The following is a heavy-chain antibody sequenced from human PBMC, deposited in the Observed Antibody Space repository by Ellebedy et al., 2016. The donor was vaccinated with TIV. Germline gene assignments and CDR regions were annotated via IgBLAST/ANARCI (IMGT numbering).Heavy chain of an antibody. D-gene: IGHD1-14*01. Sequence: GSLRLSXTVSGGSFSSYYWSWIRQAAGKGLEWIGRSFMGGSTTYNPSLKNRVTMSADASTTQLSLSLSSVTAADTAVYFCARLRQSRDRSHWYFDLWGRGTLVTVSS. V-gene: IGHV4-4*07. CDR1: GGSFSSYY. CDR2: SFMGGST. J-gene: IGHJ2*01. CDR3: ARLRQSRDRSHWYFDL.